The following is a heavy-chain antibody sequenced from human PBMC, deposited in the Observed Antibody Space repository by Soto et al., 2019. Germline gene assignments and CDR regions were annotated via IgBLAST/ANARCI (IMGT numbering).Heavy chain of an antibody. CDR2: INYSGRT. CDR3: ARSGWYLDY. CDR1: DGSSGSYD. Sequence: SETLCLSCTVADGSSGSYDGSWIRQPPGKGLEWIGYINYSGRTTYNPSLKSRVTISIETSKNHFSLYLSSVTAADTAVYYCARSGWYLDYWGQGTLVTVSS. J-gene: IGHJ4*02. V-gene: IGHV4-59*01. D-gene: IGHD3-22*01.